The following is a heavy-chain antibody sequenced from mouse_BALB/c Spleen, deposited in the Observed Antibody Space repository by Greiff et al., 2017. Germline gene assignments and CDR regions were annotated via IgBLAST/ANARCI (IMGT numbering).Heavy chain of an antibody. CDR1: GFTFSSFG. CDR3: ARSPGFPYAMDY. V-gene: IGHV5-17*02. J-gene: IGHJ4*01. Sequence: EVQLVESGGGLVQPGGSRKLSCAASGFTFSSFGMHWVRQAPEKGLEWVAYISSGSSTIYYADTVKGRFTISRDNPKNTLFLQMTSLRSEDTAMYYCARSPGFPYAMDYWGQGTSVTVSS. CDR2: ISSGSSTI.